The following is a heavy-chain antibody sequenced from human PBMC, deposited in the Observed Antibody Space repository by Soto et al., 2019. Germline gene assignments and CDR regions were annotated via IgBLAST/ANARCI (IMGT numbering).Heavy chain of an antibody. CDR2: IFHGGNT. J-gene: IGHJ3*01. CDR1: GFFISSGNY. V-gene: IGHV4-38-2*01. D-gene: IGHD2-15*01. Sequence: ASETLSLTCAVSGFFISSGNYWGWIRKPPGNGLEWIGSIFHGGNTYYNPSLKSRVTISVDMSKNQFSLKLNSVTAADTAVYYCARARWYDAFDVWGQGTVVTVSS. CDR3: ARARWYDAFDV.